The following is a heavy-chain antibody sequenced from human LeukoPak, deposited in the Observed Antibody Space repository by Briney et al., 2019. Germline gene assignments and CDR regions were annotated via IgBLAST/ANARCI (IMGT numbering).Heavy chain of an antibody. D-gene: IGHD7-27*01. CDR3: ARQGTEGGYWGSDY. J-gene: IGHJ4*02. CDR1: GFSFSSFA. V-gene: IGHV3-23*01. Sequence: PGGPLRLSCAASGFSFSSFAMSWVRQAPGKGLEWVSAIGVSGTTYYADSVKGRFTISRDSSKNTVYLQMNGLRDEDTAVYYCARQGTEGGYWGSDYWGQGTLVTVSS. CDR2: IGVSGTT.